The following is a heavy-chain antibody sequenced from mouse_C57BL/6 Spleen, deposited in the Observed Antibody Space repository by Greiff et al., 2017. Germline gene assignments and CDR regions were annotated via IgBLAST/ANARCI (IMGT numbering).Heavy chain of an antibody. V-gene: IGHV1-42*01. CDR2: INPSTGGT. J-gene: IGHJ1*03. CDR3: ARMDYSNYGWYFDG. D-gene: IGHD2-5*01. Sequence: VQLQQSGPELVKPGASVKISCKASGYSFTGYYMNWVKQSPEKSLEWIGEINPSTGGTTYNQKFKAKATLTVDKSSSTAYMQLKSLTSEDSAVYYCARMDYSNYGWYFDGWGTGTTVTVSS. CDR1: GYSFTGYY.